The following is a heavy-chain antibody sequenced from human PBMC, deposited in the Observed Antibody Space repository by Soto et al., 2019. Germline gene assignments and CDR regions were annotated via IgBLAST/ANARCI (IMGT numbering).Heavy chain of an antibody. CDR3: ARGGYSGSYFPYYYGMDV. Sequence: QVPLVQSGAEVKKPGSSVKVSCKASGGTFSSYAISWVRQAPGQGLEWMGGIIPIFGTANYAQKFQGRVTITADESTSTAYMELSSLRSEDTAVYYCARGGYSGSYFPYYYGMDVWGQGTTVTVSS. J-gene: IGHJ6*02. CDR1: GGTFSSYA. D-gene: IGHD1-26*01. V-gene: IGHV1-69*12. CDR2: IIPIFGTA.